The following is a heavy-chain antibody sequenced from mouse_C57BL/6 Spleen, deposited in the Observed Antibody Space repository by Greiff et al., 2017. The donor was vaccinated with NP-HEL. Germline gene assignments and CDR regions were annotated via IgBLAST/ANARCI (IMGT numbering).Heavy chain of an antibody. CDR3: ARHGSSSAWFAY. Sequence: QVQLQQPGAELVKPGASVKMSCKASGYTFTSYWITWVKQRPGQGLEWIGDIYPGSGSTNYNEKFKSKATLTVDTSSSTAYMQLSSLTSEDSAVYYGARHGSSSAWFAYWGQGTLVTVSA. CDR2: IYPGSGST. V-gene: IGHV1-55*01. J-gene: IGHJ3*01. CDR1: GYTFTSYW. D-gene: IGHD1-1*01.